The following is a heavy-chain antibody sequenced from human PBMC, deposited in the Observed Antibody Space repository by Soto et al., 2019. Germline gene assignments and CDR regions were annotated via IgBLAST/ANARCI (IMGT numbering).Heavy chain of an antibody. D-gene: IGHD6-6*01. Sequence: PGESLKISCKGSENTFSNYWIAWVRQMPGKGLEWIGNIYPGDSNVKYSPAFQGQVTISADKSISPAYLQWSSLKASDTAIYYCARHGKEYSTSEEGYNWFDPWGQGTLVTVSS. V-gene: IGHV5-51*01. CDR2: IYPGDSNV. J-gene: IGHJ5*02. CDR1: ENTFSNYW. CDR3: ARHGKEYSTSEEGYNWFDP.